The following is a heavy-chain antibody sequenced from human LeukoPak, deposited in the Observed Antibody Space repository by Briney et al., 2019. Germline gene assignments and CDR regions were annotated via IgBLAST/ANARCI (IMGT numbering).Heavy chain of an antibody. J-gene: IGHJ6*03. CDR2: INPNSGGT. Sequence: ASVKVSCKASGYTFTGYYMHWVRQAPGQGLEWMGWINPNSGGTNYAQKFQGRVTMTRDTSISTAYMELSRLRSDDTAVYYCARNRVPYYGSGSYGAGNMDDWGKGTTVTVSS. CDR1: GYTFTGYY. CDR3: ARNRVPYYGSGSYGAGNMDD. V-gene: IGHV1-2*02. D-gene: IGHD3-10*01.